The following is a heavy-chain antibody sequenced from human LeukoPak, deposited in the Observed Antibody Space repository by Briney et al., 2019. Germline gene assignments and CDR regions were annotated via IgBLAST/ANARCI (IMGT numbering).Heavy chain of an antibody. CDR2: TNGDGDTS. D-gene: IGHD5-12*01. J-gene: IGHJ4*02. CDR1: GFTFDDYA. CDR3: AKDRGYSGHDSCFEN. V-gene: IGHV3-43*02. Sequence: GGSLRLSCAASGFTFDDYAMHWVRQAPGKGLEWVSLTNGDGDTSYYADSLKGRFTISRDNSQNSLFLQMNSLRTEDTALYYCAKDRGYSGHDSCFENWGQGTLVTVSS.